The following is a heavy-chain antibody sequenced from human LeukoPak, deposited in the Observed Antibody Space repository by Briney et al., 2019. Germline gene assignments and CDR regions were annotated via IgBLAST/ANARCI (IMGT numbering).Heavy chain of an antibody. CDR3: AKGQLGYCSSTSCYGFDY. CDR2: IRYDGSNK. V-gene: IGHV3-30*02. D-gene: IGHD2-2*01. Sequence: GGSLRLSCAASGFTFSSYGMHWVRQAPGKGLEWVALIRYDGSNKYYADSVKGRFTISRDNSKNTLYLQMNSLRAEDTAVYYRAKGQLGYCSSTSCYGFDYWGQGTLVTVSS. CDR1: GFTFSSYG. J-gene: IGHJ4*02.